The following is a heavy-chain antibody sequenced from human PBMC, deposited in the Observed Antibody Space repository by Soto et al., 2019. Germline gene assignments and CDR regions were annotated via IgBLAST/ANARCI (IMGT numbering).Heavy chain of an antibody. CDR1: GGTFSSYA. Sequence: ASVKVSCKASGGTFSSYAISWVRQAPGQGLEWMGGIIPIFGTANYAQKFKGRVTITVDESTSTAYMELSRLRSDDTAVYYCARDHYFDIFPASKRADGLDYWGQGTQVTVSS. V-gene: IGHV1-69*13. CDR2: IIPIFGTA. D-gene: IGHD3-9*01. J-gene: IGHJ4*02. CDR3: ARDHYFDIFPASKRADGLDY.